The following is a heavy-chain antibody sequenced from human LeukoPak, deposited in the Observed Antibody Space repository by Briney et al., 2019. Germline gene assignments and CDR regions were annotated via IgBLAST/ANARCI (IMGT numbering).Heavy chain of an antibody. CDR1: GFTFSSYG. Sequence: PGGSLRLSCAASGFTFSSYGMHWVRQAPGKGLEWVAVIWYDGSNKYYADSVKGRFTISRDNSKNTLYLQMNSLRAEDTAVYYCARDQDIVVVPAADVWFVPWGQGTLVTVSS. D-gene: IGHD2-2*01. CDR2: IWYDGSNK. J-gene: IGHJ5*02. CDR3: ARDQDIVVVPAADVWFVP. V-gene: IGHV3-33*01.